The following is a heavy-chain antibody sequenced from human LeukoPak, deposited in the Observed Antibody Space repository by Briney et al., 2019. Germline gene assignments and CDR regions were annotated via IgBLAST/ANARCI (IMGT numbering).Heavy chain of an antibody. V-gene: IGHV1-69*06. CDR3: AIRLTDGSSGWFDP. J-gene: IGHJ5*02. D-gene: IGHD1-26*01. Sequence: GASVKVSCKASGGTFSSYAISWVRQAPGQGLEWMGGIIPIFGTANYAQKFQGRVTITADKSTSTAYMELSSLRSEDTAVYYCAIRLTDGSSGWFDPWGQGTLVTVSS. CDR1: GGTFSSYA. CDR2: IIPIFGTA.